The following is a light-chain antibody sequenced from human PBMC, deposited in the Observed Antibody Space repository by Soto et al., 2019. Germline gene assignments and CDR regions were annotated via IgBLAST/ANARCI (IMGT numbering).Light chain of an antibody. V-gene: IGKV1-13*02. CDR1: QGISSA. Sequence: AIQLTQSPSSLSAAVGDRVTITCRASQGISSALAWYQHKPGRAPRLLIYDASSLQSGVSSRFSGSGSGTDFTLTISSLQPEDFATYYCQQFQIYALTFGGGTKLEIK. CDR2: DAS. J-gene: IGKJ4*01. CDR3: QQFQIYALT.